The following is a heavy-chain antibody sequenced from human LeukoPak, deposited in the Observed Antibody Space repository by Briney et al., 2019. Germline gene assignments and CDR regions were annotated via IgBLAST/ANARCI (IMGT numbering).Heavy chain of an antibody. D-gene: IGHD3-3*01. CDR2: INWNGGST. CDR1: GFTCDDYG. V-gene: IGHV3-20*04. Sequence: PGGSLRLXCAASGFTCDDYGMSWVRQAPGKGLEWVSGINWNGGSTGYADSVKGRFTISRDNAKNSLYLQMNSLRAEDTALYYCARVSTIFGVSGGFDYWGQGTLVTVSS. CDR3: ARVSTIFGVSGGFDY. J-gene: IGHJ4*02.